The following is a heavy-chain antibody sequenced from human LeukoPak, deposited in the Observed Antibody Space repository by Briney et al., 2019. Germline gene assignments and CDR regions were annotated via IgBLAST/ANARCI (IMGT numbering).Heavy chain of an antibody. Sequence: GRSLRLSCAASGFTFSSYGMHWVRQAPGKWLEWVAVIWYDGSNKYYADSVKGRFTISRDNSKNTLYLQMNSLRAEDTAVYYCAREYPDAGYSAAHLDYWGQGTLVTVSS. J-gene: IGHJ4*02. D-gene: IGHD6-13*01. CDR3: AREYPDAGYSAAHLDY. CDR2: IWYDGSNK. CDR1: GFTFSSYG. V-gene: IGHV3-33*01.